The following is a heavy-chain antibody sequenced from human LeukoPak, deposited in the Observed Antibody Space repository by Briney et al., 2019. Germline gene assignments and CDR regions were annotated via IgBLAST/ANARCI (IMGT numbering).Heavy chain of an antibody. Sequence: GGSLRLSCVASGFRFSRYDMHWVRQAPGKGLVWVSRISYDGSNANYADFVKGRFTISRDNSKNTLYLQMNSLRAEDTAVYYCARGAAAGTPDWGQGTLVTVSS. J-gene: IGHJ4*02. CDR3: ARGAAAGTPD. D-gene: IGHD6-13*01. V-gene: IGHV3-74*01. CDR1: GFRFSRYD. CDR2: ISYDGSNA.